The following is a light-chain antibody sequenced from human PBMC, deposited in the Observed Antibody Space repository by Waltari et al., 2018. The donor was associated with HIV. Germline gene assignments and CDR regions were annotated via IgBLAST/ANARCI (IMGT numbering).Light chain of an antibody. CDR3: QQYGTSPFT. V-gene: IGKV3D-20*01. Sequence: EVVFTQSPAPLSLSPGERATLSCGTSETISTSYLAWYQQKPGLAARLLIYDSSSRATGIPDRFSGSGSGTDFTLIISGLEPEDVAVYFGQQYGTSPFTFGPGTKVEIK. CDR2: DSS. CDR1: ETISTSY. J-gene: IGKJ3*01.